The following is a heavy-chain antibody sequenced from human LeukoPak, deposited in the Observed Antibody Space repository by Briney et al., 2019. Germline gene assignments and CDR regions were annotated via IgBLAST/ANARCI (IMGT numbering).Heavy chain of an antibody. D-gene: IGHD3-16*01. J-gene: IGHJ4*02. CDR3: ARDGGYYFDY. Sequence: PSETLSLTCTASGGSISSYYWSWIRQPPGKGLEWIGYIYYSGSTNYNPSLESRVTISVDTSKNHFSLKLNSVTAADTAVYYCARDGGYYFDYWGQGALVTVSS. CDR2: IYYSGST. CDR1: GGSISSYY. V-gene: IGHV4-59*01.